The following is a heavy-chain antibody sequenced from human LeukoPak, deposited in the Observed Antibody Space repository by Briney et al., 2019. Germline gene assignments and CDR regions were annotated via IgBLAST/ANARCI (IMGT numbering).Heavy chain of an antibody. CDR1: GYTLTELP. CDR3: AAPAVADRYYFDY. J-gene: IGHJ4*02. CDR2: FDPEDGET. V-gene: IGHV1-24*01. D-gene: IGHD6-19*01. Sequence: ASVKVSCKVSGYTLTELPMHWVRQAPGKGLEWMGGFDPEDGETIYAQKFQGRVTMTEDTSTDTAYMDPSSLRSEDTAFYYCAAPAVADRYYFDYWGQGTLVTVSS.